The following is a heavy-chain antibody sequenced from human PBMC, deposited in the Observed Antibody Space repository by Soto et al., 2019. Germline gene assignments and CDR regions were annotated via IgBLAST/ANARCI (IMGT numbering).Heavy chain of an antibody. V-gene: IGHV3-11*06. CDR2: ISGSSGYT. J-gene: IGHJ6*04. CDR1: GFSFSDSY. Sequence: QVQLVESGGGLVKPGGSLRLSCAASGFSFSDSYMSWVRQAPGQGLEWVAYISGSSGYTGYADSVKGRFTISRDNAKNALYLQMNSLRVEDTAVYYCAIDRGGYVPPDVWGKGTTVTVSS. D-gene: IGHD3-10*01. CDR3: AIDRGGYVPPDV.